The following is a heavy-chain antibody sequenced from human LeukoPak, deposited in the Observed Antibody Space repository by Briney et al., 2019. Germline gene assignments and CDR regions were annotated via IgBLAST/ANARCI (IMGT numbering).Heavy chain of an antibody. V-gene: IGHV4-39*07. J-gene: IGHJ3*02. D-gene: IGHD1-26*01. CDR2: IYYSGST. CDR3: ARVSYSGSRPGAFDI. CDR1: GGSISSSSYY. Sequence: SGTLSLTCAVSGGSISSSSYYWGWIRQPPGKGLEWIGSIYYSGSTNYNPSLKSRVTISVDTSKNQFSLKLSSVTAADTAVYYCARVSYSGSRPGAFDIWGQGTMVTVSS.